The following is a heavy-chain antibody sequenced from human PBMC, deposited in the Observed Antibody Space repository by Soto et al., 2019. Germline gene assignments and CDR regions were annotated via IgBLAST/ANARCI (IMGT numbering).Heavy chain of an antibody. Sequence: EVQLVEPGGGLVQPGGSLDLSCATSGFDFSGSAMHWVRQASGRGLEWLGRIRTKPNSYATIYAASVKDRITISRDDSKKMVYLHMSGLKTEDTAVYYCARPISSGWFDPWGQGTLVSVTS. CDR3: ARPISSGWFDP. CDR2: IRTKPNSYAT. CDR1: GFDFSGSA. D-gene: IGHD6-19*01. V-gene: IGHV3-73*01. J-gene: IGHJ5*02.